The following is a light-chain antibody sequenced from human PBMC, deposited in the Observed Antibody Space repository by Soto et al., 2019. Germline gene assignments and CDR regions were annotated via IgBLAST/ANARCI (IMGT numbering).Light chain of an antibody. CDR1: SGDVGGYNY. Sequence: QSVLTQPASVSGSPGQSITISCTGTSGDVGGYNYVSWYQQHPGKAPKLIIYEVSNRPSGVSNRFSGSKSGNTASLTISGLQAEDEADYYCSSYTSTSTRMFGGGTKLTVL. J-gene: IGLJ3*02. CDR3: SSYTSTSTRM. CDR2: EVS. V-gene: IGLV2-14*01.